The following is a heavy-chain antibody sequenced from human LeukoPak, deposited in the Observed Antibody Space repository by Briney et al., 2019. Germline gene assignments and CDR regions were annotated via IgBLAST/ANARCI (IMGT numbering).Heavy chain of an antibody. CDR2: INPNSGGT. D-gene: IGHD3-9*01. Sequence: ASVKVSCKASGYTFTGYYMHWVRQAPGQGLEWMGWINPNSGGTNYAQKFQGRVTMTRDTSIRTAHIQLSRLRSDDTAVYYCARSPHILTGENFDYWGQGTLLTVSS. CDR1: GYTFTGYY. CDR3: ARSPHILTGENFDY. J-gene: IGHJ4*02. V-gene: IGHV1-2*02.